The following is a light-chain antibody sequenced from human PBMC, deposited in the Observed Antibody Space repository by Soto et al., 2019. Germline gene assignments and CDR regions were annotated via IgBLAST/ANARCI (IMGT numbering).Light chain of an antibody. CDR3: QQSFSTPH. CDR1: QSISNY. Sequence: DIQMTQSPPSLSASVGDRVTITCRASQSISNYLNWYQQKPGKAPKLLIYAASSLQSGVPSRFSGSGSGTDFTLTSSSLQPEDFATYYCQQSFSTPHFGQGTKLEIK. CDR2: AAS. V-gene: IGKV1-39*01. J-gene: IGKJ2*01.